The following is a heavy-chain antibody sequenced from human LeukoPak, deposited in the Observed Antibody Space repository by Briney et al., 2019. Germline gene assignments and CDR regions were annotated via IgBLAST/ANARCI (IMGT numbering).Heavy chain of an antibody. D-gene: IGHD6-13*01. CDR2: IYHSGST. CDR3: ARDPRGDSSSSNEGMDY. V-gene: IGHV4-4*02. CDR1: GGSISSSNW. J-gene: IGHJ4*02. Sequence: SGTLSLTCAVSGGSISSSNWWSWVRPPPGKGLEWIGEIYHSGSTNYNPSLKSRVTISIDKSKNQFSLKLSFVTAADTAVYYCARDPRGDSSSSNEGMDYWGQGTLVTVSS.